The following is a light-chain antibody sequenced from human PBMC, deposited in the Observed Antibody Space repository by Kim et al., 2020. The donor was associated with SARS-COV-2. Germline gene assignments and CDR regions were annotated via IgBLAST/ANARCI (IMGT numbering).Light chain of an antibody. Sequence: EIVLTQSPGTLSLSPGERATLSCRASQSVSSSYLAWYQQKPGQAPRLLIYGASSRATGIPDRISGSGSGTAFTLTISRLEPEEFAVYYCQQYGSSPTFGQGTRLEIK. V-gene: IGKV3-20*01. J-gene: IGKJ5*01. CDR2: GAS. CDR1: QSVSSSY. CDR3: QQYGSSPT.